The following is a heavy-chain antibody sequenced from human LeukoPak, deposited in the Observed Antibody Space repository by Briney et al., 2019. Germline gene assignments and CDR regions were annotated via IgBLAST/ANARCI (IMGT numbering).Heavy chain of an antibody. V-gene: IGHV3-48*04. CDR3: ARAKYPWYYYYMDV. D-gene: IGHD2-2*02. CDR1: GFTFSSYS. Sequence: GGSLRLSCAASGFTFSSYSMNWVRQAPGKGLEWVSYISSSSSTIYYADSAKGRFTISRDNAKNSLYLQMNSLRAEDTAVYYCARAKYPWYYYYMDVWGKGTTVTVSS. CDR2: ISSSSSTI. J-gene: IGHJ6*03.